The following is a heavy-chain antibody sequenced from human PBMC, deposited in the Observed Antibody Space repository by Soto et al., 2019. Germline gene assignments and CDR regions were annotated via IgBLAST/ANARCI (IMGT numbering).Heavy chain of an antibody. D-gene: IGHD3-22*01. J-gene: IGHJ4*02. Sequence: NPSETLSLTCTVSGGSISSYYWSWIRQPPGKGLEWIGYIYYSGSTNYNPSLKSRVTISVDTSKNQFSLKLSSVTAADTAVYYCARANPYYYDSSGYSAMDYWGQGTLVTVSS. V-gene: IGHV4-59*01. CDR2: IYYSGST. CDR1: GGSISSYY. CDR3: ARANPYYYDSSGYSAMDY.